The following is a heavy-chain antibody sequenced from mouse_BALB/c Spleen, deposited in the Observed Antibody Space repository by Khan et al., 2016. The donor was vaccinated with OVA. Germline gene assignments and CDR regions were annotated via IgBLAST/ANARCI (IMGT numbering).Heavy chain of an antibody. D-gene: IGHD1-2*01. J-gene: IGHJ3*01. CDR3: ARWGGDGFTY. Sequence: QVQLKESGAELMKPGSSVRISCKASGYSFSRSWMHWVQQMPGQGLEWIGRSYPEYGDPNYTEEFKGRVILTADNSSSTAYMQLNSLTPEDSGVDSCARWGGDGFTYWGHGTLVTVSA. V-gene: IGHV1-82*01. CDR1: GYSFSRSW. CDR2: SYPEYGDP.